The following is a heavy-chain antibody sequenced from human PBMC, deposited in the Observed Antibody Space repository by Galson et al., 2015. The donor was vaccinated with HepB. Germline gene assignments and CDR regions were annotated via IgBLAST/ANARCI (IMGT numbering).Heavy chain of an antibody. Sequence: SLRLSCAASGFTFSSYAMHWVRQAPGKGLEWVAVISYDGSNKYYADSAKGRFTISRDNSKNTLYLQMNSRRAEDTAVYYCARDWGYAFDIWGQGTMVTVSS. V-gene: IGHV3-30-3*01. D-gene: IGHD7-27*01. J-gene: IGHJ3*02. CDR3: ARDWGYAFDI. CDR2: ISYDGSNK. CDR1: GFTFSSYA.